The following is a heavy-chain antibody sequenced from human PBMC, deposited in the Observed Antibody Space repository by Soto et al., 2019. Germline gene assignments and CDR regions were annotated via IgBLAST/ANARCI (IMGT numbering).Heavy chain of an antibody. J-gene: IGHJ4*02. V-gene: IGHV4-39*01. CDR2: IYYSGRT. Sequence: SETLSLTCTFSDDSISSGSYYWGWIRQPPGKGLEWIGSIYYSGRTYYNPSLNSRVTMAVDTSKRDFSLRLTSVIAADTAVYYCARHVACVSSGWPLDFWGQGILVTVSS. D-gene: IGHD6-25*01. CDR3: ARHVACVSSGWPLDF. CDR1: DDSISSGSYY.